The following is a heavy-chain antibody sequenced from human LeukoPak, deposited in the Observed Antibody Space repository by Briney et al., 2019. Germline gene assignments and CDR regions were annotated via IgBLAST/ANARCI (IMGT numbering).Heavy chain of an antibody. Sequence: ASVKVSCKASGYTFTSYGISWVRQAPGQGREGMGWISAYNGNTNYAQKLQGRVTMTTDTSTSTAYMELRSLRSDDTAVYYCARAEYSSSWYDPFQHWGQGTLVTVSS. V-gene: IGHV1-18*04. CDR1: GYTFTSYG. CDR2: ISAYNGNT. D-gene: IGHD6-13*01. J-gene: IGHJ1*01. CDR3: ARAEYSSSWYDPFQH.